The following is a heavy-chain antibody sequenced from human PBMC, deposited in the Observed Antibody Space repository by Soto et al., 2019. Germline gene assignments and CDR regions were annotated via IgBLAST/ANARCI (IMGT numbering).Heavy chain of an antibody. D-gene: IGHD2-2*01. J-gene: IGHJ4*02. Sequence: SETLSLTCTVSGGPIRGSYWSWIRQPPGKGLEWIGYIDYSGSTNYNPSLKGRVTISVDTSKSQFSLNLSSVTAADTAVYYCARYCSSTACYSFDYWGQGTLVTVSS. CDR1: GGPIRGSY. CDR2: IDYSGST. V-gene: IGHV4-59*01. CDR3: ARYCSSTACYSFDY.